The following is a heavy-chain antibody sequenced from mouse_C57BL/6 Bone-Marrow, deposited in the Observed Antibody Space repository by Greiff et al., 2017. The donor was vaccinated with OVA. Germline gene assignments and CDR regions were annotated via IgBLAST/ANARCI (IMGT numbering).Heavy chain of an antibody. V-gene: IGHV1-22*01. Sequence: EVQLQQSGPELVKPGASVKMSCKASGYTFTDYNMHWVKQSHGKSLEWIGYINPNNGGTSYNQKFKGKATLTVNKSSSTAYMELRSLTSEDSAVYYCAKDGNPAWFAYWGQGTLVTVSA. CDR3: AKDGNPAWFAY. CDR1: GYTFTDYN. D-gene: IGHD2-1*01. CDR2: INPNNGGT. J-gene: IGHJ3*01.